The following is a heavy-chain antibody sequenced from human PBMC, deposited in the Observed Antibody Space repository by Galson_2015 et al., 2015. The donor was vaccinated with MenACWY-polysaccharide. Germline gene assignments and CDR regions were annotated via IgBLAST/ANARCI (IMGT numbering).Heavy chain of an antibody. CDR2: IKQEGSEK. J-gene: IGHJ4*02. CDR3: AREGGYCSPTSCYLDY. Sequence: SLRLSCAASGFTFSSSWMTWVRQAPGKGLEWVANIKQEGSEKYYVDSVKGRFTISRDNAKNSLYLQMNSLRAEDTAVYYCAREGGYCSPTSCYLDYWGQGTLVTVSS. CDR1: GFTFSSSW. D-gene: IGHD2-2*01. V-gene: IGHV3-7*01.